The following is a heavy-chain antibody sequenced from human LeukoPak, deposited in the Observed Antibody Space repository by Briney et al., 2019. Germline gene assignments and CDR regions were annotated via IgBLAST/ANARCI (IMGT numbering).Heavy chain of an antibody. V-gene: IGHV3-66*02. CDR1: GFTVSSNY. J-gene: IGHJ3*02. D-gene: IGHD7-27*01. CDR2: IYSGGST. Sequence: GGSLRLSRAASGFTVSSNYMSWVRQAPGKGLEWVSVIYSGGSTYYADSVKGRFTISRDNSKNTLYLQMNSLRAEDTAVYYCASGAGDLGDAFDIWGQGTMVTVSS. CDR3: ASGAGDLGDAFDI.